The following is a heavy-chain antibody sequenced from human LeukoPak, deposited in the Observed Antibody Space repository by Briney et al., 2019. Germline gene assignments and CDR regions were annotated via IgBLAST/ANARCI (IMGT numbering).Heavy chain of an antibody. CDR2: IIPIFGTA. Sequence: SVKVSCKASGGTFSSYATSWVRQAPGQGLEWMGGIIPIFGTANYAQKFQGRVTITAGKSTSTAYMELSSLRSEDTAVYYCARDFGPLGKTGYDAFDIWGQGTMVTVSS. V-gene: IGHV1-69*06. J-gene: IGHJ3*02. D-gene: IGHD7-27*01. CDR3: ARDFGPLGKTGYDAFDI. CDR1: GGTFSSYA.